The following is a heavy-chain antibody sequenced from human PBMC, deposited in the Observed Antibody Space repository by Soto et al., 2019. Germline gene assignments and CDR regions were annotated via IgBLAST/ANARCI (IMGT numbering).Heavy chain of an antibody. V-gene: IGHV1-18*01. CDR3: ARVIASAADFDY. J-gene: IGHJ4*02. Sequence: QVQLVQSGAEVKKPGASVKVSCKASGYTFTSYGLSWLRQAPGQGLEWMGWMSAYNRNTNYAQKLQGRVTMTTDTSSSTAYMELRSLRSDDTAVYYCARVIASAADFDYWGQGTLVTVSS. D-gene: IGHD6-13*01. CDR1: GYTFTSYG. CDR2: MSAYNRNT.